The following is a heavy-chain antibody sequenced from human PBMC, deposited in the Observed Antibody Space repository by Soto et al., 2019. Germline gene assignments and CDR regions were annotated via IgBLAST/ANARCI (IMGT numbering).Heavy chain of an antibody. J-gene: IGHJ6*02. CDR3: ARGPDSGSYYAYYYYYGMDV. V-gene: IGHV1-2*04. D-gene: IGHD1-26*01. Sequence: SCKASGYTFTGYYMHWVRQAPGQGLEWMGWINPNSGGTNYAQKFQGWVTMTRDTSISTAYMELSRLRSDDTAVYYCARGPDSGSYYAYYYYYGMDVWGQGTTVTVSS. CDR2: INPNSGGT. CDR1: GYTFTGYY.